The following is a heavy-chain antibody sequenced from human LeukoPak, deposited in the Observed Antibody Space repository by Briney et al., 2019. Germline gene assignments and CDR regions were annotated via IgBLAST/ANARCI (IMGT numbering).Heavy chain of an antibody. CDR2: ISSTV. Sequence: GGSLRLSCAVSGFTFSSYSMNWVRQAPGKGLEWVSYISSTVSYADSVKGRFTISRDNAKNSLCLQMNSLRAEDTAVYYCARDRDYSFDYWGQGALVTVSS. CDR1: GFTFSSYS. V-gene: IGHV3-48*01. D-gene: IGHD2-21*02. J-gene: IGHJ4*02. CDR3: ARDRDYSFDY.